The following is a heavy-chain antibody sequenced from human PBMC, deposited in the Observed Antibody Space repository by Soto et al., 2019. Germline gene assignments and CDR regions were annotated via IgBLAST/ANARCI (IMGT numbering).Heavy chain of an antibody. V-gene: IGHV1-18*01. CDR1: GYGFTTYG. Sequence: QVHLVQSGAEVKKPGASVKVSCKGSGYGFTTYGITWVRQAPGQGLEWMAWISAHNGNTNYAQKLQGRVTVTRDTSTSTAYMELSSLRSDDTAVYYCARGRYADYWGQGALVTVSS. CDR2: ISAHNGNT. J-gene: IGHJ4*02. CDR3: ARGRYADY. D-gene: IGHD1-1*01.